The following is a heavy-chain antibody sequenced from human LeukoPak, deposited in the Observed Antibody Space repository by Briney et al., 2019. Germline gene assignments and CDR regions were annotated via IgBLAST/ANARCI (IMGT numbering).Heavy chain of an antibody. CDR3: ARDRGRDGYNL. CDR1: GYTFTSYD. CDR2: IIPIFGTA. Sequence: ASVKVSCKASGYTFTSYDINWVRQATGQGLEWMGRIIPIFGTANYAQKFQGRVTITTGESTSTAYMELSSLRSEDTAVYYCARDRGRDGYNLWGQGTLVTVSS. D-gene: IGHD5-24*01. J-gene: IGHJ4*02. V-gene: IGHV1-69*05.